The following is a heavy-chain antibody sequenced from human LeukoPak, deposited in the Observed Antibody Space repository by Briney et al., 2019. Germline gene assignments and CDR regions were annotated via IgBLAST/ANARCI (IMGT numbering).Heavy chain of an antibody. CDR3: ARDPAEYYCDSSGYSPLPGD. CDR1: GFTFSSYG. J-gene: IGHJ4*02. D-gene: IGHD3-22*01. Sequence: PGGSLRLSCAASGFTFSSYGMHWVRQAPGKGLEWVAVIWYDGSNKYYADSVKGRFTISRDNSKNTLYLQMNSLRAEDTAVYYCARDPAEYYCDSSGYSPLPGDWGQGTLVTVSS. CDR2: IWYDGSNK. V-gene: IGHV3-33*01.